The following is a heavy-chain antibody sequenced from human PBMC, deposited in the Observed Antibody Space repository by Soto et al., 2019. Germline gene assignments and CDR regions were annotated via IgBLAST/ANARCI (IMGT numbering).Heavy chain of an antibody. CDR1: GLTLSHAW. J-gene: IGHJ4*02. Sequence: EVQLVESGGGFVEPGGSLRLSCVGSGLTLSHAWMTWVRQAPGKGLEWVVRIKTRVGSGKMAYAEPVKGRFSVSSDDSENSFYLHRSSLHSDDTVMYYWVEDLPGVRTNWGFDYWGQGPLVNVSA. D-gene: IGHD7-27*01. V-gene: IGHV3-15*07. CDR3: VEDLPGVRTNWGFDY. CDR2: IKTRVGSGKM.